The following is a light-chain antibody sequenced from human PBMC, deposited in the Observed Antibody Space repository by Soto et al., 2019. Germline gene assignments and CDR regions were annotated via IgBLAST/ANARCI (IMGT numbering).Light chain of an antibody. J-gene: IGKJ2*01. V-gene: IGKV3-11*01. Sequence: EIVLTQSPDTLSLSPGERATLSCRASQSISTYIAWYQQKPGQAPRLLIYDASNRATGIPARFSGSGSGTDFTLTISSLEPEDFAVYYCQQGSNWPRTFGQGTKLEI. CDR1: QSISTY. CDR2: DAS. CDR3: QQGSNWPRT.